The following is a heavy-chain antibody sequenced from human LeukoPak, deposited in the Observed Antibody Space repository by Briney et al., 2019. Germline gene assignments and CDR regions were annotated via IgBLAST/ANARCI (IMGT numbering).Heavy chain of an antibody. D-gene: IGHD2-15*01. J-gene: IGHJ1*01. CDR1: GYSFTTYW. CDR3: ASGRATVVVAATPFFQH. V-gene: IGHV5-51*01. Sequence: GESLQISCQGSGYSFTTYWIGWVRPMPGKGLEWMGIIYPGDSDTRYSPSFQGQVTISADKSISTAYLQWSSLKASDTAMYYCASGRATVVVAATPFFQHWGQGTLVTVSS. CDR2: IYPGDSDT.